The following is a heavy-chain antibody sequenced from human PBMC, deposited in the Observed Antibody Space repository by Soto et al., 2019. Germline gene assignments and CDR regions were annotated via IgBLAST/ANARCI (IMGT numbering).Heavy chain of an antibody. V-gene: IGHV4-4*07. D-gene: IGHD6-13*01. CDR3: ARGFGSSWYYFDY. Sequence: SLTCTVSGGSISDYYWTWIRQPAGKGLEWIGRIYTNGGTNYNPSLKSRVSMSVDTSKNQFSLKLTSVTAADTAVYYCARGFGSSWYYFDYWGQGTLVTVSS. J-gene: IGHJ4*02. CDR1: GGSISDYY. CDR2: IYTNGGT.